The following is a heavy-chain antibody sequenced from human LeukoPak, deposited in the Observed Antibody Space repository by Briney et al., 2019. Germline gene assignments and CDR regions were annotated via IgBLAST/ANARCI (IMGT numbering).Heavy chain of an antibody. CDR1: GYTFTSYA. CDR2: INPSGDST. J-gene: IGHJ5*02. V-gene: IGHV1-46*01. Sequence: ASVKVSCKASGYTFTSYAMHWVRQAPGQGLEWMGIINPSGDSTSYAQKFQGRVTMTRDMSTSTDYMELSSLRSEDTAVYYCARDNSVGDNAWWFDPWGQGTLVTVSS. D-gene: IGHD1-26*01. CDR3: ARDNSVGDNAWWFDP.